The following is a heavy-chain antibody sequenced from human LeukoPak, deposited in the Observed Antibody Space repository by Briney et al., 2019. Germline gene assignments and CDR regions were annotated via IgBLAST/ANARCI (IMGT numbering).Heavy chain of an antibody. Sequence: GGSLRLSCAASGFTFSNYAMSWVRQAPGKGLEGVSGIRGSGGSTYYADSVKGRFTISRDNAKNSLYLQMNSLRAEDTAVYYCARGTIAAAGYYYFDYWGQGTQVTVSS. CDR3: ARGTIAAAGYYYFDY. D-gene: IGHD6-13*01. J-gene: IGHJ4*02. CDR1: GFTFSNYA. V-gene: IGHV3-23*01. CDR2: IRGSGGST.